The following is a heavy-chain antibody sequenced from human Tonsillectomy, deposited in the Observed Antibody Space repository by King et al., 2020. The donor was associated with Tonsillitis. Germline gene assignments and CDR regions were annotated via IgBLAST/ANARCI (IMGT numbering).Heavy chain of an antibody. CDR3: AREGGSGYSDY. V-gene: IGHV4-39*02. J-gene: IGHJ4*02. CDR2: IYYSGST. D-gene: IGHD3-22*01. Sequence: QLQESGPGLVKPSETLSLTCTVSGGSISSSSYYWGWIRQPPGKGLEWIGSIYYSGSTYYNPSLKSRVTISVDTSKNQFSLKLSSVTAADTAVYYCAREGGSGYSDYWGQGTLVTVSS. CDR1: GGSISSSSYY.